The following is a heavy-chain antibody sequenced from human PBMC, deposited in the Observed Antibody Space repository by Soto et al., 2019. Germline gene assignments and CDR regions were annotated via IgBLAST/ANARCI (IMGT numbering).Heavy chain of an antibody. CDR2: ISAYNGNT. Sequence: QVQLVQSGAEVKKPGASVKVSCKASGYTFTSYGISWVRQAPGQGLEWMGWISAYNGNTNYAQKLQGRVIMTTDTSTSTAYMELRSLRSDDTAVYYCARDPPGPTAYYYGMDVWGQGTTVTVSS. J-gene: IGHJ6*02. CDR1: GYTFTSYG. D-gene: IGHD4-17*01. CDR3: ARDPPGPTAYYYGMDV. V-gene: IGHV1-18*01.